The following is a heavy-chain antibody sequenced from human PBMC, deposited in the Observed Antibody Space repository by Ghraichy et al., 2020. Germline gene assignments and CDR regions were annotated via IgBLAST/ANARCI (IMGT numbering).Heavy chain of an antibody. V-gene: IGHV3-23*01. CDR1: GFSFSSFA. J-gene: IGHJ2*01. CDR2: ISGSDDST. CDR3: AKDWYFDL. Sequence: GESLNISCAASGFSFSSFAMSWVRQAPGKGLEWVSDISGSDDSTYYADSVKGRFTISRDNSKNTLYLQMNSLRAEDTAVYYCAKDWYFDLWGRGTLVTVSS.